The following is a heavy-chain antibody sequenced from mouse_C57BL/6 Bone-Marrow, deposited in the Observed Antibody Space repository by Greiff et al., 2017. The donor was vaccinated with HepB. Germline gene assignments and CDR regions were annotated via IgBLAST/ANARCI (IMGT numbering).Heavy chain of an antibody. CDR3: ARLGTIVTRYYAMDY. V-gene: IGHV5-12*01. D-gene: IGHD2-5*01. CDR1: GFTFSDYY. J-gene: IGHJ4*01. CDR2: ISNGGGST. Sequence: EVMLVESGGGLVQPGGSLKLSCAASGFTFSDYYMYWVRQTPEKRLEWVAYISNGGGSTYYPDTVKGRFTISRDNAKNTLYLQMSRLKSEDTAMYYCARLGTIVTRYYAMDYWGQGTSVTVSS.